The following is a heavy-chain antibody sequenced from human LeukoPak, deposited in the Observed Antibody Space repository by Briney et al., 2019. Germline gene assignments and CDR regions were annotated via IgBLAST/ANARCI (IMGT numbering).Heavy chain of an antibody. CDR2: IWSDGTNK. J-gene: IGHJ4*02. Sequence: SGGSLRLSCAAAGFTFNHYGMHWVRQAPGKGLEWVAVIWSDGTNKYYADSVKGRFTISRDDSEEQVFLQMNSLKPEDTAVYFCARDAQRGFDYSNSLKYWGQGTPVTVST. V-gene: IGHV3-33*01. CDR1: GFTFNHYG. CDR3: ARDAQRGFDYSNSLKY. D-gene: IGHD4-11*01.